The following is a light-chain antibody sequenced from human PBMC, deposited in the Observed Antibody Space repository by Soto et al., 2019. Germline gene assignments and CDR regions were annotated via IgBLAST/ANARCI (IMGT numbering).Light chain of an antibody. Sequence: IQMTQSPSSLSASVGDRVTITCRAGQTINRFLSWYQQKPGKAPRLLIYSASSLQSGVPLRFSGSGSGTDFSLTINGLQPDDFATYYCQQSYSTLRPTFGGGTKV. CDR1: QTINRF. J-gene: IGKJ4*01. V-gene: IGKV1-39*01. CDR3: QQSYSTLRPT. CDR2: SAS.